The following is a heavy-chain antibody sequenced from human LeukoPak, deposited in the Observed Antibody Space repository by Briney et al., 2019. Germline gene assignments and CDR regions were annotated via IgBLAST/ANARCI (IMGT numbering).Heavy chain of an antibody. CDR1: GFIFSTYD. Sequence: GGSLRLSCAASGFIFSTYDMHWVRQAPGKGLEWVAVVSYDGSNVYHAASVKGRLTISRDNSKNTLFLQMDSLRAEDTAVYHCARPHYSQLELYHYYGMDVWGQGTTVTVSS. J-gene: IGHJ6*02. CDR3: ARPHYSQLELYHYYGMDV. V-gene: IGHV3-30*03. CDR2: VSYDGSNV. D-gene: IGHD1-7*01.